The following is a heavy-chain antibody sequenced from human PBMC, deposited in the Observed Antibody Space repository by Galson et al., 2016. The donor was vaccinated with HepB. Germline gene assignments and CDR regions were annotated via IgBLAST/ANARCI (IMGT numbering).Heavy chain of an antibody. CDR3: AKGSSAWTKFIDF. V-gene: IGHV3-23*01. CDR1: GFTFSSYA. J-gene: IGHJ4*02. D-gene: IGHD6-19*01. CDR2: ITGSDGGT. Sequence: SLRLSCAGSGFTFSSYAMSWVRQAPEKGLEWVSGITGSDGGTFYADSVKGRFTISRDNSKNTLYLQLNSLRAEDTAVYYCAKGSSAWTKFIDFWGQGTLVTVSS.